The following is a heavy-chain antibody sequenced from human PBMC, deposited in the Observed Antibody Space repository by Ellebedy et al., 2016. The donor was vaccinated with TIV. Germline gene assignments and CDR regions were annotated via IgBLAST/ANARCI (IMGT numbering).Heavy chain of an antibody. Sequence: GESLKISCAASGFTFEEYGMSWVRQGPGKGLEWVSYISYIGDSTTYAESVKGRFTISRDNAKNSLFLQMNSLRVEDTALYYCVRDPWLVMDYWGQGVLVTVSS. CDR2: ISYIGDST. CDR1: GFTFEEYG. D-gene: IGHD6-19*01. V-gene: IGHV3-20*04. J-gene: IGHJ4*02. CDR3: VRDPWLVMDY.